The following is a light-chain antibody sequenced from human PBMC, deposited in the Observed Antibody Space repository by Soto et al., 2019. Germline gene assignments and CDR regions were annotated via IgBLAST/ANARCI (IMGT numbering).Light chain of an antibody. J-gene: IGKJ2*01. CDR3: QQYKGYSGT. CDR2: WAS. Sequence: DIVMTQSPDFLAVSLGERATITCKSSQNVLYRSSNKSYLAWYQQRPGQPPRLLLYWASTRESGVPDRFVGSGSETDFTLTISSLQPDDFATYYCQQYKGYSGTFGQGTKLEIK. CDR1: QNVLYRSSNKSY. V-gene: IGKV4-1*01.